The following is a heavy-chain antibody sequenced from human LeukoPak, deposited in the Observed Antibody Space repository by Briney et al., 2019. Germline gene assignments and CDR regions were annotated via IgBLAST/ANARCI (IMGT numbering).Heavy chain of an antibody. J-gene: IGHJ6*03. CDR1: GDSISSYY. V-gene: IGHV4-59*08. Sequence: PSETLSLTCIVSGDSISSYYWSWIRQSPGKGLEWIGYFYYSGSTNYNPSLNGRVTLSVDTSKNHFSLKLTSVTAADTAVYYCARHNSYYFMDVWGKGTTVTVSS. CDR3: ARHNSYYFMDV. CDR2: FYYSGST.